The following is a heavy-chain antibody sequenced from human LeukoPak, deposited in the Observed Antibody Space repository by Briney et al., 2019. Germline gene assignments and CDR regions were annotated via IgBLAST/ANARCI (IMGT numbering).Heavy chain of an antibody. CDR2: ISSSSTYI. J-gene: IGHJ5*02. V-gene: IGHV3-21*01. CDR3: ARDMRWFDP. D-gene: IGHD2-2*01. CDR1: RFTFSSYT. Sequence: PGGSLRLSCAASRFTFSSYTMNWVRQAPGKGLEWVSSISSSSTYIYYADSVKGRFTISRDNAKNSLHLQMNSLRAEDTAVYYCARDMRWFDPWGQGTLVTVSS.